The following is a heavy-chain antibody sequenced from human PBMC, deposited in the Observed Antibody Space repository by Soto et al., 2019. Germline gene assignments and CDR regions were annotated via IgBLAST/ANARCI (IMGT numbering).Heavy chain of an antibody. J-gene: IGHJ5*02. CDR1: GFSLSTGGLG. Sequence: QISLKESGSTLVKPTQTLTLTCTFSGFSLSTGGLGVGWLRQPPGRALEWLALIYWNDDERYNPSLKSRLTISKDTSKNQVVLTMTNMDPVDTATYYCAHRGYGDYPRDNWFDPWGQGTLVTVSS. D-gene: IGHD4-17*01. V-gene: IGHV2-5*01. CDR2: IYWNDDE. CDR3: AHRGYGDYPRDNWFDP.